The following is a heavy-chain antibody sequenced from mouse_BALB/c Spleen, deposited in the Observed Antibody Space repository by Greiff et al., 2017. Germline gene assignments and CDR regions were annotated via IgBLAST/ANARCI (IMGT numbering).Heavy chain of an antibody. J-gene: IGHJ4*01. V-gene: IGHV5-9-4*01. CDR3: ARDEYDYDSYAMDY. CDR2: ISSGGSYT. Sequence: EVMLVESGGGLVKPGGSLKLSCAASGFTFSSYAMSWVRQSPEKRLEWVAEISSGGSYTYYPDTVTGRFTISRDNAKNTLYLEMSSLRSEDTAMYYCARDEYDYDSYAMDYWGQGTSVTVSS. D-gene: IGHD2-4*01. CDR1: GFTFSSYA.